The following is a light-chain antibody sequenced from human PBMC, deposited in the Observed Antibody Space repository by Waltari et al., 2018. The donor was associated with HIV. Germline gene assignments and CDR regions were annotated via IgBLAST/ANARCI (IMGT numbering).Light chain of an antibody. CDR2: AAS. CDR3: QQSYSTPFT. V-gene: IGKV1-39*01. Sequence: DIQMTQSPSSLSASVGDRVTITCRASQSIRNYLSWYQQKPGKAPKLLIYAASSLQRGVPSRVSGSRSGTDFTLSISSLPPEEFATYNCQQSYSTPFTFGPGTKVDI. CDR1: QSIRNY. J-gene: IGKJ3*01.